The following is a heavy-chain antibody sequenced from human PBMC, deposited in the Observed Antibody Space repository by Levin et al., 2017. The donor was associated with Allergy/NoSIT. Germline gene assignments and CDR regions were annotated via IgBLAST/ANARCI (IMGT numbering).Heavy chain of an antibody. V-gene: IGHV3-7*01. D-gene: IGHD1-14*01. CDR1: GFTFSSYW. CDR3: ATSRTFDY. Sequence: GESLKISCAASGFTFSSYWMSWVRQAPGKGLEWVANIKQDGSEKNYVDSVKGRFTISRDNAENSVYLQMNSLRAEDTAVYYCATSRTFDYWGQGTQVTVSS. CDR2: IKQDGSEK. J-gene: IGHJ4*02.